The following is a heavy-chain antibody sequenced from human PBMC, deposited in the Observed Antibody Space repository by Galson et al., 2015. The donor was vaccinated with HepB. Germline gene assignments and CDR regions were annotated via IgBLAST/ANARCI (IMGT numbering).Heavy chain of an antibody. V-gene: IGHV3-30*02. Sequence: SLRLSCAASGFSFSSYGMHWVRQAPGKGLEWVAFTHDDGKNNYYGDSVKGRCTVSRDNSKNTMYLQMNSLRAEDTAIYYCGREYSISWLYVDVWGKGIAVTVSS. CDR1: GFSFSSYG. D-gene: IGHD6-13*01. J-gene: IGHJ6*03. CDR3: GREYSISWLYVDV. CDR2: THDDGKNN.